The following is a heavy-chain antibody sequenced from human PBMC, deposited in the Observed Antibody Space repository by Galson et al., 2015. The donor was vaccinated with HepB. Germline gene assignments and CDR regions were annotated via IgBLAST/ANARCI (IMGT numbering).Heavy chain of an antibody. V-gene: IGHV3-21*01. J-gene: IGHJ4*02. CDR1: GFTFITYT. D-gene: IGHD3-16*02. CDR2: ISSNGNYI. CDR3: ARGPDPRVPYRRPALPTEAPADTLDS. Sequence: SLRLSCAASGFTFITYTMNWVRQAPGKGLEWVSSISSNGNYISYADSVKGRFTISRDNAKKSVYLQMDSLRAEDTAVYYCARGPDPRVPYRRPALPTEAPADTLDSWGQGTLVTVSS.